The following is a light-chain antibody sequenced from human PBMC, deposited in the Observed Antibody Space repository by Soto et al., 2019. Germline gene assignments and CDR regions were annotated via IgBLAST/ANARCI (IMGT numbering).Light chain of an antibody. CDR2: DAS. V-gene: IGKV1-5*01. CDR1: QSVSYW. Sequence: DIHMTQSPSTLSASVGDRVTITCRASQSVSYWLAWYQQKPGKAPKLLIHDASSLESGVPSRFRGGGSGQEFTLTISGLQPDYFATYYCQQYGLSFGPGTKVEMK. CDR3: QQYGLS. J-gene: IGKJ3*01.